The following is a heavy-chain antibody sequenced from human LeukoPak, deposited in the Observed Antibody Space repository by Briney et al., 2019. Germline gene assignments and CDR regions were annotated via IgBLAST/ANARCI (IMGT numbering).Heavy chain of an antibody. Sequence: GRSLRLSCAASGFTFSKYAMTWVRQAPGKGLEWVASIGGSGGSTFYADSVKGRFTISRDNSKNTLYLQMNSLRAEDTAVYYCAKGPYSGSYGYFDYWGQGTLVTVSS. CDR3: AKGPYSGSYGYFDY. CDR1: GFTFSKYA. V-gene: IGHV3-23*01. CDR2: IGGSGGST. J-gene: IGHJ4*02. D-gene: IGHD1-26*01.